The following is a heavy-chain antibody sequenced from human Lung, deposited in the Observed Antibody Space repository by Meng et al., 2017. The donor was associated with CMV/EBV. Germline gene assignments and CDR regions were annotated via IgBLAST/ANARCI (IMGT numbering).Heavy chain of an antibody. J-gene: IGHJ6*02. CDR1: GFTFSSYV. Sequence: GGSXRLSCAASGFTFSSYVMSWVRQAPGKGLEWVSVIYSGGTSTQYADSVKGRFTISRDNSKNTLFLQMNSLRAEDTAVYYCAKEACSTTSCYYNYYYGLDVWXQGTTVTVSS. D-gene: IGHD2-2*01. CDR3: AKEACSTTSCYYNYYYGLDV. CDR2: IYSGGTST. V-gene: IGHV3-23*03.